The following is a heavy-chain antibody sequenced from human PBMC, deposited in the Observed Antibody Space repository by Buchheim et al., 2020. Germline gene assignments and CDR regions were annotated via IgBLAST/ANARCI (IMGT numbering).Heavy chain of an antibody. CDR2: INHSGST. J-gene: IGHJ6*02. D-gene: IGHD2-15*01. CDR1: GGSFSGHY. Sequence: QVQLKQWGAGLLKPSETLSLTCAVYGGSFSGHYWSWIRQPPGKGLEWIGEINHSGSTNYNPSLKGRVTLSVDTSQNQFSLKLSSVTAAETAVYYCARGRLWCSGGSCYSPYYYYGMDVWGQGTT. CDR3: ARGRLWCSGGSCYSPYYYYGMDV. V-gene: IGHV4-34*02.